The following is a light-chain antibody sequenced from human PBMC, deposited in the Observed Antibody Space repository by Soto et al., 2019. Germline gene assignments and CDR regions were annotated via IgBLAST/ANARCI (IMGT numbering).Light chain of an antibody. V-gene: IGLV2-8*01. CDR1: SSDVGAYKY. Sequence: QSALTQPPSASGSPGQSVTISCTGTSSDVGAYKYVSWYQQYPGKAPKLMIYEVSKRPSGVPDRFSGSKSGNTASLTVSGPQAEDEADYYCTSDVGSNIWVFGGGTKLTVL. CDR3: TSDVGSNIWV. CDR2: EVS. J-gene: IGLJ3*02.